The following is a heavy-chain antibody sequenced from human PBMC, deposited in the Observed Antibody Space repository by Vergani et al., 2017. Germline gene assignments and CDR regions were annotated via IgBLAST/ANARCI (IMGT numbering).Heavy chain of an antibody. CDR3: AGSITMVRGPGDFDY. J-gene: IGHJ4*02. D-gene: IGHD3-10*01. CDR2: ISSSSSTI. CDR1: GFPFCSYS. V-gene: IGHV3-48*01. Sequence: EVPLVESGGGLVQPGGSLRLSCAASGFPFCSYSMNWVRQAPGKGLEWVSYISSSSSTIYYADSVKGRFTISRNNDKNSLYLKMNSLRAEDTAVYYCAGSITMVRGPGDFDYWGQGTLVTVSS.